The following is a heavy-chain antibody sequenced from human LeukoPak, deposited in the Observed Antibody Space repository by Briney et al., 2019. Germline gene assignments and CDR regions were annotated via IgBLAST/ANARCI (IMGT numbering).Heavy chain of an antibody. CDR1: GGSISSYY. CDR2: IYTSGST. Sequence: SSETLSLTCTVSGGSISSYYWSWIRQPAGKGLEWIGRIYTSGSTNYNPSLKSRVTISVDTSKNQFSLKLSSVTAADTAVYYCARVEKGKLGSWYFNYWGQGTLVTVSS. V-gene: IGHV4-4*07. J-gene: IGHJ4*02. D-gene: IGHD6-13*01. CDR3: ARVEKGKLGSWYFNY.